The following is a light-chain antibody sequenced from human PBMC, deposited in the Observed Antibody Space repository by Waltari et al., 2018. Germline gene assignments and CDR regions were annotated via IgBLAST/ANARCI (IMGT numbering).Light chain of an antibody. V-gene: IGLV2-23*02. CDR2: VVT. CDR3: CSYATSSWV. J-gene: IGLJ3*02. CDR1: SSDVGSFNL. Sequence: QSALTQPASVSGSPGQSITISCTGTSSDVGSFNLVSWYQQHPGKAPKLMIYVVTKGPSGVSNRFSGSKSGNTASLTISGLQAEDEADYYCCSYATSSWVFGGGTRLTVL.